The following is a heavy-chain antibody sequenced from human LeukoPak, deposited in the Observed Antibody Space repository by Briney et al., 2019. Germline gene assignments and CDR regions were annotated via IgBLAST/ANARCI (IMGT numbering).Heavy chain of an antibody. CDR3: ARGSDYGDPHT. D-gene: IGHD4-17*01. J-gene: IGHJ5*02. V-gene: IGHV3-53*01. CDR2: IYSGGST. Sequence: GSLRLSCAASGFTVSSNYTSWVRQAPGKGLEWVSVIYSGGSTYYSDSVTGRFTISRDNSKNTLYLQMNSLRAEDTAVYYCARGSDYGDPHTWGQGTLVTVSS. CDR1: GFTVSSNY.